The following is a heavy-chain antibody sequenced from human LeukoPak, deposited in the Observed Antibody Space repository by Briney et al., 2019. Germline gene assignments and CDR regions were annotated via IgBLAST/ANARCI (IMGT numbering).Heavy chain of an antibody. J-gene: IGHJ4*02. CDR1: GYTFTTYD. V-gene: IGHV1-8*03. CDR2: MNPNSGNT. Sequence: ASVKVSCKASGYTFTTYDINWVRQATGQGLEWMGWMNPNSGNTGYAQKFQGRVTITRNTSISTAYMELSSLRSEDTAVYYCARALRYCSGGSCYHFDYWGQGTLVTVSS. D-gene: IGHD2-15*01. CDR3: ARALRYCSGGSCYHFDY.